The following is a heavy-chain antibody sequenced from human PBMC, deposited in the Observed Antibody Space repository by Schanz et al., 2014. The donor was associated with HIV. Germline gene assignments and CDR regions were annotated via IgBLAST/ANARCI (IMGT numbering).Heavy chain of an antibody. V-gene: IGHV3-48*04. CDR1: GFTFSSYS. CDR2: ISGSGYTI. CDR3: AREDGYNSVVLDV. Sequence: EVQLLESGGGLVQPGGSLRLSCAASGFTFSSYSMNWVRQAPGKGLEWVSYISGSGYTIYYADSVKGRFTISRDNAKNSVYLQMKSLRAEDTAVYYCAREDGYNSVVLDVWGQGTTVTVSS. J-gene: IGHJ6*02. D-gene: IGHD6-25*01.